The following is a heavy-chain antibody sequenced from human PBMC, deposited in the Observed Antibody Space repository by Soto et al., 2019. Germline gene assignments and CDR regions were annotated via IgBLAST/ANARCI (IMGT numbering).Heavy chain of an antibody. CDR3: ARRNLYCSGGSCYWGAFDI. D-gene: IGHD2-15*01. J-gene: IGHJ3*02. CDR1: GFTFSSYD. Sequence: EVQLVESGGGLVQPGGSLRLSCAASGFTFSSYDMHWVRQATGKGLEWVSAIGTAGDTYYPGSVKGRFTISRENAKNSLYLQMNSLRAGDTAVYYCARRNLYCSGGSCYWGAFDIWGQGTMVTVS. V-gene: IGHV3-13*01. CDR2: IGTAGDT.